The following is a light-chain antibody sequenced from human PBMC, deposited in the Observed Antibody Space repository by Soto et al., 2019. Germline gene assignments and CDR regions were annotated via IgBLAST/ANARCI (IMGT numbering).Light chain of an antibody. Sequence: ETALTQSPATLSLSPGERATLSCRASQSVSSNLAWYQQKPGQAPRLLIYGASTRATGIPARFSGSGSGTEFTLTISSLQSEDFAVYYCQQYNNWPRTFGQGTKVDIK. CDR3: QQYNNWPRT. CDR1: QSVSSN. V-gene: IGKV3-15*01. CDR2: GAS. J-gene: IGKJ1*01.